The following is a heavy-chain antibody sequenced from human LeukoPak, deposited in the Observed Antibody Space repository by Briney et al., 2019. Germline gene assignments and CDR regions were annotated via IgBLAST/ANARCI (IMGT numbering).Heavy chain of an antibody. D-gene: IGHD3-3*01. V-gene: IGHV3-23*01. J-gene: IGHJ4*02. Sequence: PGGSLRLSCAASGFTFSSYAMSWVRQAPGKGLEWVSAISGSGGSTYYADSVKGRFTISRDNSKNTLYLQMNSLRAEDTAVYYCAKDLARGGFCSGYNNWGQGTLVTVSS. CDR1: GFTFSSYA. CDR2: ISGSGGST. CDR3: AKDLARGGFCSGYNN.